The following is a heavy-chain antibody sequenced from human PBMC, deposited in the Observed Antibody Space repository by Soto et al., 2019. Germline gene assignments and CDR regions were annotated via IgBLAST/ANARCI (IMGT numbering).Heavy chain of an antibody. J-gene: IGHJ5*01. V-gene: IGHV6-1*01. CDR3: ARGEQYSGRIFDY. CDR2: TYYRSKWYY. Sequence: QTLSLTCAITGDSVSSNSAGWSWVRQSPSRGLEWLGRTYYRSKWYYEYAVSVRGRITINPDISKNQYSLQLNSVTPEDTAVYFCARGEQYSGRIFDYWGQRTLVTVSS. CDR1: GDSVSSNSAG. D-gene: IGHD1-26*01.